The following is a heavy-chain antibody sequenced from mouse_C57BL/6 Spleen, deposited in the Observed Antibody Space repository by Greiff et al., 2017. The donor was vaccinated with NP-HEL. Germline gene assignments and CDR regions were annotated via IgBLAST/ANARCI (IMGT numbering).Heavy chain of an antibody. CDR3: ARDYYGSSFAMDY. CDR1: GYTFTSYW. J-gene: IGHJ4*01. CDR2: IDPSDSET. Sequence: QVQLQQPGAELVRPGSSVKLSCKASGYTFTSYWMHWVKQRPIQGLEWIGNIDPSDSETHYNQKFKDKATLTVDKSSSTAYMQLSSLTSEDSAVYYCARDYYGSSFAMDYWGQGTSVTVSS. V-gene: IGHV1-52*01. D-gene: IGHD1-1*01.